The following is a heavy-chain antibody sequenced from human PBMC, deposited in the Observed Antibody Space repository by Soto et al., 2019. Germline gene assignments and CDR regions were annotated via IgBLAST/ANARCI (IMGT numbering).Heavy chain of an antibody. CDR1: GYTFSTYG. Sequence: QVQLVQSGAEVKKPGASVKVSCQASGYTFSTYGISWVRQAPGQGLEWMGWISGHGVNSNYAQRLQGRVTVTTDTSTSTTYMELRNLRSYDTGVYYCARSGFYGSGSRPYVFDSWGQGTLVTVSS. V-gene: IGHV1-18*01. CDR2: ISGHGVNS. CDR3: ARSGFYGSGSRPYVFDS. J-gene: IGHJ4*02. D-gene: IGHD3-10*01.